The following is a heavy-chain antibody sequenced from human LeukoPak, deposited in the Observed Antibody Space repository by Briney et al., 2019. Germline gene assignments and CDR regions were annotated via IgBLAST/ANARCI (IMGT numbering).Heavy chain of an antibody. CDR1: GFIFSNYG. J-gene: IGHJ4*02. Sequence: GGSLRLSCAASGFIFSNYGMNWVRQAPGKGLEWVSVIYSGGSTYYADSVKGRFTISRDNSKNTLYLQMNSLRAEDTAVYYCARAPDTAMVNDYWGQGTLVTVSS. CDR2: IYSGGST. V-gene: IGHV3-53*01. D-gene: IGHD5-18*01. CDR3: ARAPDTAMVNDY.